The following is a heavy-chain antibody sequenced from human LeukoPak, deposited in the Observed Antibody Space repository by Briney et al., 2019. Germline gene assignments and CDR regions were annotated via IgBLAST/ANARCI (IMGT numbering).Heavy chain of an antibody. D-gene: IGHD3-10*01. CDR1: GFTFSDYW. CDR2: IKQDGSEK. CDR3: AKAGYGSGSSSFDQ. Sequence: GGSLRLSCAASGFTFSDYWMSWVRQAPGKGLEWVANIKQDGSEKYYVDSVKGRFTISRDNAKNSLHLQMDTLRAEDTAVYYCAKAGYGSGSSSFDQWGQGTLVTVSS. J-gene: IGHJ4*02. V-gene: IGHV3-7*01.